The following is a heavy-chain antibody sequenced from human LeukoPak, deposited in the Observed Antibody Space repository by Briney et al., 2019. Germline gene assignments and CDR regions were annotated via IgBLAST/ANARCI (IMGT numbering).Heavy chain of an antibody. D-gene: IGHD3-3*01. V-gene: IGHV4-30-2*01. Sequence: PSQTLSLTCAVSGGSISSGGYSWSWIRQPPGKGLEWIGYTYHSGSTYYNPSLKSRVTISVDRSKNQFSLKLSSVTAADTAVYYCARSTYYDFWSGYYGGWFDPWGQGTLVTVSS. CDR3: ARSTYYDFWSGYYGGWFDP. CDR1: GGSISSGGYS. J-gene: IGHJ5*02. CDR2: TYHSGST.